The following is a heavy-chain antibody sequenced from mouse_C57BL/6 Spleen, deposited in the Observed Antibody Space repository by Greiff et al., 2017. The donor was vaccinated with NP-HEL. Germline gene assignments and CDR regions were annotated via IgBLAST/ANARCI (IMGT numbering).Heavy chain of an antibody. J-gene: IGHJ1*03. CDR2: IYPGDGDT. CDR1: GYAFSSSW. Sequence: QVQLQQSGPELVKPGASVKISCKASGYAFSSSWMNWVKQRPGQGLEWIGRIYPGDGDTNYNGKFKGKATLTADKSSSTAYMQLSSLTSEDSAVYFCARSGRGYFDVWGTGTTVTVSS. V-gene: IGHV1-82*01. CDR3: ARSGRGYFDV.